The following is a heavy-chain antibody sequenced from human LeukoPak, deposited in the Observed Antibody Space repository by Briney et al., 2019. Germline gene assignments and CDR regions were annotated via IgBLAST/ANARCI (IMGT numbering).Heavy chain of an antibody. CDR2: IVPLFGTA. CDR3: ARTFGPYYFDY. V-gene: IGHV1-69*13. Sequence: SVKVSCKASGDNFSTYAISWVRQASGQGLEWMGGIVPLFGTASYAENFQGRITLTAEDESTTTVYMELSSLTSEDTAVYFCARTFGPYYFDYWGQGTLVTVSS. D-gene: IGHD3/OR15-3a*01. CDR1: GDNFSTYA. J-gene: IGHJ4*02.